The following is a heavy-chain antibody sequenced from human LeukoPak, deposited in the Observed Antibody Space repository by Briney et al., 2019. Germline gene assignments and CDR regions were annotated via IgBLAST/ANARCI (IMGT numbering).Heavy chain of an antibody. CDR3: ARLRTGEAGFDY. CDR1: GGSISSYY. CDR2: IYYSGST. D-gene: IGHD7-27*01. J-gene: IGHJ4*02. Sequence: PSETLSLTCTVSGGSISSYYWSWIRQPPGKGLEWIGDIYYSGSTNYNPSLKSRVTISVDTSKNQFSLKLSSVTAADTAVYYCARLRTGEAGFDYWGQGTLVTVSS. V-gene: IGHV4-59*01.